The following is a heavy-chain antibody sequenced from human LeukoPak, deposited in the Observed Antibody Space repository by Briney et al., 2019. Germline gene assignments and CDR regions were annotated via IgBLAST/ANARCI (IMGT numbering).Heavy chain of an antibody. Sequence: SETLSLTCTVSGGSISSSSYYWGWIRQPPGKGLEWIGSIYYSGSTYYNPSLKSRVTISVDTSKNQFSLKLSSVTAADTAVYYCARGALYDYVWGSYRWEPFDPWGQGTLVTVSS. D-gene: IGHD3-16*02. CDR2: IYYSGST. J-gene: IGHJ5*02. CDR3: ARGALYDYVWGSYRWEPFDP. V-gene: IGHV4-39*07. CDR1: GGSISSSSYY.